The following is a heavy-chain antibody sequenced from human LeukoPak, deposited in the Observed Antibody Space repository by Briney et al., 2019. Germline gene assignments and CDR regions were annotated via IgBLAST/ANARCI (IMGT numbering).Heavy chain of an antibody. CDR1: GFTFSSYD. D-gene: IGHD3-16*02. Sequence: GGSLRLSCAASGFTFSSYDMHWVRQAPGKGLEWVAVISYDGSKDYADSVKGRFTISRDNSKNTLYLQMNSLRAEDTAVYYCARTYDYVWGSYRYKDALDYWGQGTLVTVSS. V-gene: IGHV3-30*03. J-gene: IGHJ4*02. CDR2: ISYDGSK. CDR3: ARTYDYVWGSYRYKDALDY.